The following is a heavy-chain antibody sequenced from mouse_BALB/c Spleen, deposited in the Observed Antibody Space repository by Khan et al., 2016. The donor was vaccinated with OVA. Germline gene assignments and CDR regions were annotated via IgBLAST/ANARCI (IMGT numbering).Heavy chain of an antibody. Sequence: EVKLEESGAELVRSGASVKLSCTASDFNIKDYYVHWVKQRPEQGLEWIGWIDPENGDTEYAPKFQGKATMTADTSSNTAYPQLSSLTSEDTAVYYCSERGGYAMDYWGQGTSVTVSS. CDR2: IDPENGDT. V-gene: IGHV14-4*02. J-gene: IGHJ4*01. CDR1: DFNIKDYY. CDR3: SERGGYAMDY.